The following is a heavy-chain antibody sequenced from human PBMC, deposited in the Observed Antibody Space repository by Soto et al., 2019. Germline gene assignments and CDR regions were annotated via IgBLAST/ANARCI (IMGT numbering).Heavy chain of an antibody. CDR1: GYTFTSYG. V-gene: IGHV1-18*04. D-gene: IGHD3-9*01. J-gene: IGHJ5*02. CDR2: ISAYNGNT. Sequence: ASVKVSCKASGYTFTSYGISWVRQAPGQGLEWMGWISAYNGNTNYAQKLQGRVTMTTDTSTSTAYMELRSLRSDDTAVYYCARAQLRYFDWYLGDGINWFDPWGQGTLVTVPS. CDR3: ARAQLRYFDWYLGDGINWFDP.